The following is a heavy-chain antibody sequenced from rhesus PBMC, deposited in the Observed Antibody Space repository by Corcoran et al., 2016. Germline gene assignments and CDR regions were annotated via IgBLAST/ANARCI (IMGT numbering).Heavy chain of an antibody. CDR3: AKGQYNNFESYFDY. CDR2: LDGGGSST. J-gene: IGHJ4*01. CDR1: GFTFSSYA. V-gene: IGHV3S5*01. Sequence: EVQLVETGGGLVQPGGSLKLSCAASGFTFSSYAMSWVRQAPGTGLEWVSVLDGGGSSTSYTDSVKGRCTISRENSKNTLSLQMNSLRAEDTAVYYCAKGQYNNFESYFDYWGQGVLVTVSS. D-gene: IGHD4-23*01.